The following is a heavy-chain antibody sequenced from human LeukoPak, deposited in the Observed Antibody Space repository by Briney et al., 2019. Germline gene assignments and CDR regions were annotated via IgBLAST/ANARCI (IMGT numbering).Heavy chain of an antibody. D-gene: IGHD3-10*01. Sequence: GGSLRLSCAASGFTFSSYAMSWVRQAPGKGLEWVAFIRYDGSHENYADSVKGRLTISRDNSKNTLYLQMNSLRVEDTAVYYCAKVGLWFGELGGTFDYWGQGTPVTVSS. J-gene: IGHJ4*02. V-gene: IGHV3-30*02. CDR1: GFTFSSYA. CDR3: AKVGLWFGELGGTFDY. CDR2: IRYDGSHE.